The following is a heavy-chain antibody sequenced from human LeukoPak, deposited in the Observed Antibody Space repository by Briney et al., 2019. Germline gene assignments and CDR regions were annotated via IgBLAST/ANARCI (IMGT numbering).Heavy chain of an antibody. CDR3: ARARIQLWLQY. Sequence: SETLSLTCAVYGGSFSGYYWSWIRQPPGKGLEWIGEINHSGSTNYNPSLKSRDTISVDTSKNQFSLKLSSVTAADTAVYYCARARIQLWLQYWGQGTLVTVSS. CDR2: INHSGST. D-gene: IGHD5-18*01. J-gene: IGHJ4*02. CDR1: GGSFSGYY. V-gene: IGHV4-34*01.